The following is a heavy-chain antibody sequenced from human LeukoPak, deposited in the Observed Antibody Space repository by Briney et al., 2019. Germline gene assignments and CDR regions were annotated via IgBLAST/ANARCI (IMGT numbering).Heavy chain of an antibody. CDR1: GFTFSSYW. CDR2: IKQDGSEK. D-gene: IGHD4-23*01. J-gene: IGHJ5*02. V-gene: IGHV3-7*03. Sequence: GGSLRLSCAASGFTFSSYWMSWVRQAPGKGLEWVANIKQDGSEKYYVDSVKGRSTISRDNAKNSLYLQMNSLRAEDTAVYYCASGGNPVFRFDPWGQGTLVTVSS. CDR3: ASGGNPVFRFDP.